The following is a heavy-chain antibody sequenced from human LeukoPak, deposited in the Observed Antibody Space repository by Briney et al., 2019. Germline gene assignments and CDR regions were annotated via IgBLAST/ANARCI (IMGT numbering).Heavy chain of an antibody. J-gene: IGHJ3*02. V-gene: IGHV4-39*07. CDR1: GGSISSSSYY. CDR3: ARDSGPWSSGNQGPDAFDI. D-gene: IGHD1-14*01. Sequence: PSETLSLTCTVSGGSISSSSYYWGWIRQPPGKGLEWIGSIYYSGSTYYNPSLKSRVTISVDTSKNQFSLKLSSVTAADTAVYYCARDSGPWSSGNQGPDAFDIWGQGTMVTVSS. CDR2: IYYSGST.